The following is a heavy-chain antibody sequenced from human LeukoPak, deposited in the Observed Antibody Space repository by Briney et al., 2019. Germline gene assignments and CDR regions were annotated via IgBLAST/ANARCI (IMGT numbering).Heavy chain of an antibody. CDR2: MNPNSGNT. V-gene: IGHV1-8*03. J-gene: IGHJ6*03. CDR3: ARVQLWSPYYYYYYMDV. CDR1: GYTFTSYD. Sequence: ASVKVSCKASGYTFTSYDINWVRQATGQGLEWMGWMNPNSGNTGYAQKFQGRVTITRNTSISTAYMELSSLRSEDTAVYYCARVQLWSPYYYYYYMDVWGKGTTVTVSS. D-gene: IGHD5-18*01.